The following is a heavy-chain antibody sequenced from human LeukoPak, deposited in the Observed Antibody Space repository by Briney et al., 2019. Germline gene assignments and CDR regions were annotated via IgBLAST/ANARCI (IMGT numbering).Heavy chain of an antibody. CDR1: GGTFSSYA. J-gene: IGHJ4*02. V-gene: IGHV1-69*05. CDR2: IIPIFGTA. D-gene: IGHD2-15*01. Sequence: ASVKVSCKASGGTFSSYAINWVRQAPGQGLEWMGGIIPIFGTANYAQKFQGRVTITTDESTSTAYMELSSLRSEDTAVYYCARLASRIPPLQLDYWGQGTLVTVSS. CDR3: ARLASRIPPLQLDY.